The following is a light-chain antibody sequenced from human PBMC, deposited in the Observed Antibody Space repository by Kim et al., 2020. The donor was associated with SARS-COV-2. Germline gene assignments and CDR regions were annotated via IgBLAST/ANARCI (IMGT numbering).Light chain of an antibody. Sequence: EIVLTQSPAPLSLSPGERATLSCRASQSVSSYLAWYQQKPGQAPRLLIYDASNRATGIPARFSGSGSGTDFTLTISSLEPEDFAVYYCQQRSNWPPFTFGGGTKLEIK. CDR3: QQRSNWPPFT. CDR2: DAS. J-gene: IGKJ4*01. V-gene: IGKV3-11*01. CDR1: QSVSSY.